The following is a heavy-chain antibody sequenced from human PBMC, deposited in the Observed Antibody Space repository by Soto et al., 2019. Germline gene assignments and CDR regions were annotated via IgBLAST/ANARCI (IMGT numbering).Heavy chain of an antibody. CDR2: INTNTGNP. J-gene: IGHJ6*02. CDR1: GYTFTSYA. Sequence: ASVKVSCKASGYTFTSYAMNWVRQAPGQGLEWMGWINTNTGNPTYAQGFTGRFVFSLDTSVSTAYLQICSLKAEDTVVYYCARDLGIAAAGTAFYYYYYGMDVWGQGTTVTVSS. CDR3: ARDLGIAAAGTAFYYYYYGMDV. D-gene: IGHD6-13*01. V-gene: IGHV7-4-1*01.